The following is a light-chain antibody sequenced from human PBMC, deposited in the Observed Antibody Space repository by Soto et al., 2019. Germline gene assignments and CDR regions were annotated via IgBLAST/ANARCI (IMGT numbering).Light chain of an antibody. CDR2: VAS. Sequence: EIVMTQSPVTLSVSPGDRATLSCRASQSVNSNLAWYQHKPGQTPKLLIYVASTRATGIPARFSGNGSGTEFTLTISSLQSEDFAVYYCQQYNVWPLTFGGGTKVEFK. V-gene: IGKV3-15*01. CDR3: QQYNVWPLT. J-gene: IGKJ4*01. CDR1: QSVNSN.